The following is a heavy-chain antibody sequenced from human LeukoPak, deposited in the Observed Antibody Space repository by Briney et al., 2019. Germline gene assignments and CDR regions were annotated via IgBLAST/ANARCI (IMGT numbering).Heavy chain of an antibody. J-gene: IGHJ6*02. V-gene: IGHV3-53*01. CDR2: IYSGGST. D-gene: IGHD3-10*01. CDR3: ARRRITMVRGVEYGMDV. Sequence: GGSLRRSCAASGLTVSTNYMSWVRQAPGKGLEWVSVIYSGGSTYYADSVKGRFTISRDNSKNTLYLQMNSLRAEDTAVYYCARRRITMVRGVEYGMDVWGQGTTVTVSS. CDR1: GLTVSTNY.